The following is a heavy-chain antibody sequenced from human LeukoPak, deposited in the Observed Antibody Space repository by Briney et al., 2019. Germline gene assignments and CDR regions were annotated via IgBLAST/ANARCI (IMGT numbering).Heavy chain of an antibody. CDR1: GSAFNSYG. D-gene: IGHD3-22*01. J-gene: IGHJ4*02. CDR3: ARRYFYDSSLDY. V-gene: IGHV3-30*03. Sequence: GGSLRLSCVASGSAFNSYGMHWVRQTPGKGLEWVAAISYDGRNKYYRDSVKGRFTISKDNSKNTLSLEMNSLRGEDTALYYCARRYFYDSSLDYWGQGTLVTVSS. CDR2: ISYDGRNK.